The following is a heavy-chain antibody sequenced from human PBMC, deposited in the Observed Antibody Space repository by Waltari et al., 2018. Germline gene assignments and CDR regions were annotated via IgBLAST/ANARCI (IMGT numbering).Heavy chain of an antibody. J-gene: IGHJ2*01. Sequence: QVQLVQSGSELKKPGASVKVSCKASGYTFTSYAMNWVRQAPGQGLEWMGWINTNTGNPTYAQGFTGRFVFSLDTSVSTAYLQISSLKAEDTAVYYCARDSVRRAVIAAPVWYFDLWGRGTLVTVSS. D-gene: IGHD6-25*01. CDR1: GYTFTSYA. V-gene: IGHV7-4-1*02. CDR2: INTNTGNP. CDR3: ARDSVRRAVIAAPVWYFDL.